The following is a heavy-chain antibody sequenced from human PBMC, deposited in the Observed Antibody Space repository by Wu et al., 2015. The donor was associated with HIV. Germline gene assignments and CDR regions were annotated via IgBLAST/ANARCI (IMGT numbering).Heavy chain of an antibody. CDR1: GYTFTDHY. CDR2: INPNSGGT. J-gene: IGHJ4*02. Sequence: QVQLVQSGAEVKKPGASVKVSCKASGYTFTDHYMHWVRQAPGQGLEWMGWINPNSGGTKYTQKFQGRVTMTRDTSISTAYMELRSLRSDDTAIFYCARGKYGGNVDYWGQGTLVTVSS. D-gene: IGHD4-23*01. V-gene: IGHV1-2*02. CDR3: ARGKYGGNVDY.